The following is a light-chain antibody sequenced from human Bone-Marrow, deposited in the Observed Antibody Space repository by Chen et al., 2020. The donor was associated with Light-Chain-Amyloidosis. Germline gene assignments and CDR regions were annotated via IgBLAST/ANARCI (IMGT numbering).Light chain of an antibody. CDR1: DLPTKY. V-gene: IGLV3-25*03. Sequence: SYDLTQPPSVSVSPGQTARITGSGDDLPTKYAYWYQQKPGQAPVLVIHRDTERPSGISERFSGSSSGTTATLTISGVQAEDEADYHCQSADSSGTYEVIFGGGTKLTVL. CDR3: QSADSSGTYEVI. J-gene: IGLJ2*01. CDR2: RDT.